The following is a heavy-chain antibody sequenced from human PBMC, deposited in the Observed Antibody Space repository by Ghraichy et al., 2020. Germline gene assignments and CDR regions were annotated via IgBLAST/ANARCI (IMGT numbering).Heavy chain of an antibody. CDR1: GGSISSYY. CDR3: ARGHGRLLPYYFDY. V-gene: IGHV4-59*01. Sequence: SETLSLTCTVSGGSISSYYWSWIRQPPGKGLEWIGYIYYSGSTNYNPSLKSRVTISVDTSKNQFSLKLSSVTAADTAVYYCARGHGRLLPYYFDYWGQGTLVTVSS. D-gene: IGHD2-15*01. CDR2: IYYSGST. J-gene: IGHJ4*02.